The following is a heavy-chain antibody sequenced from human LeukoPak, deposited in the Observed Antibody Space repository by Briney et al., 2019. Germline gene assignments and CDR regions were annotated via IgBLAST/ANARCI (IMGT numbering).Heavy chain of an antibody. CDR1: GFTFSSYA. J-gene: IGHJ5*02. CDR3: AEGLTSLYYYDSSGYSSWFDP. V-gene: IGHV3-23*01. CDR2: ISGSGGST. Sequence: GGSLRLSCAASGFTFSSYAMSWVRQAPGKGLEWVSAISGSGGSTYYADSVKGRFTISRDNSKNTLYLQMNSLRAEDTAVYYCAEGLTSLYYYDSSGYSSWFDPWGQGTLVTVSS. D-gene: IGHD3-22*01.